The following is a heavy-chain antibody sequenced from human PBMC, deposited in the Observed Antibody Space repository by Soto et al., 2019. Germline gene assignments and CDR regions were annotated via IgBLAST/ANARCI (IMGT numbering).Heavy chain of an antibody. CDR3: ASFVVVPAAMSY. CDR1: GYTFTSYY. CDR2: INPSGGST. J-gene: IGHJ4*02. D-gene: IGHD2-2*01. Sequence: ASVKVSCKASGYTFTSYYMHWVRQAPGQGLEWMGIINPSGGSTSYAQKFQGRVTMTRDTSTSTVYMELSSLRSEDTAVYYCASFVVVPAAMSYWGQGTLVTVSS. V-gene: IGHV1-46*03.